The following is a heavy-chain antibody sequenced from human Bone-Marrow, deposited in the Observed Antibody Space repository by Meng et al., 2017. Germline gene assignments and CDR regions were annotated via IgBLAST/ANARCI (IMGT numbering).Heavy chain of an antibody. Sequence: ASVKVSCKASGYTFTSYYMHWVRQAPGQGLEWMGIINSSGGSTSYAQKFQGRVTMTRDTSTSTVYMELSSLRSEDTAVYYCARGPPRDHSGYDSLGFDYWGQGTLVTVSS. J-gene: IGHJ4*02. CDR2: INSSGGST. V-gene: IGHV1-46*01. CDR3: ARGPPRDHSGYDSLGFDY. CDR1: GYTFTSYY. D-gene: IGHD3-22*01.